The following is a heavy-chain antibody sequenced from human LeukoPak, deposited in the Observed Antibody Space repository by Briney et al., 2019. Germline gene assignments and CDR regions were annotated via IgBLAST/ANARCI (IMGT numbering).Heavy chain of an antibody. J-gene: IGHJ4*02. V-gene: IGHV4-34*01. CDR2: VTDRGNR. D-gene: IGHD6-19*01. CDR3: ARRPGSGWYAYFDY. CDR1: GGSFSGYY. Sequence: PSETLSLTCAVYGGSFSGYYWTWIRQPPGKGLEWIGEVTDRGNRNYNPSLKSRVTISVDTSKNQFSLKLSSVTAADTAVYYCARRPGSGWYAYFDYWGQGTLVTVSS.